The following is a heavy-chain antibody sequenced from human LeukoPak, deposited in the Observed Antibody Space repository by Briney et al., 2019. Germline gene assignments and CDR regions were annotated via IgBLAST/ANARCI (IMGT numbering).Heavy chain of an antibody. CDR3: ARDPLADYYGSGDY. J-gene: IGHJ4*02. V-gene: IGHV3-11*04. CDR2: MSSSGGTI. D-gene: IGHD3-10*01. CDR1: GFTFSDYY. Sequence: GGSLRLSCAASGFTFSDYYMTWIRQAPGKGLEWISYMSSSGGTIYYADSVKGRFTISRDNSKNTLYLQMNSLRAEDTAVYYCARDPLADYYGSGDYWGQGTLVTVSS.